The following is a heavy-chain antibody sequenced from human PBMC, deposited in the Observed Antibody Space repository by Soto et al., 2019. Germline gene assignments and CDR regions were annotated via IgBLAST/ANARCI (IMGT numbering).Heavy chain of an antibody. CDR1: GFTFSSYG. V-gene: IGHV3-30*18. J-gene: IGHJ4*02. CDR2: ISYDGSNK. CDR3: AKDLGDTAISN. Sequence: GGSLRLSCAASGFTFSSYGMHWVRQAPGKGLEWVAVISYDGSNKYYADSVKGRFTISRDNSKNTLYLQMNRLRAEDTAVYYCAKDLGDTAISNWGQGTLATVSS. D-gene: IGHD5-18*01.